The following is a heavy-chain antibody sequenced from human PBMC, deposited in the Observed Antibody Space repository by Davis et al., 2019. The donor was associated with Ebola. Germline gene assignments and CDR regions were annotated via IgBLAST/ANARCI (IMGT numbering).Heavy chain of an antibody. CDR3: ASSGGRLLYYYYGMDV. CDR2: IWYDGSNK. D-gene: IGHD6-19*01. CDR1: GFTFSSYG. V-gene: IGHV3-30*19. J-gene: IGHJ6*02. Sequence: GGSLRLSCGASGFTFSSYGMHWVRQAPGKGLEWVAVIWYDGSNKYYAESVKGRFTISRDNSKNTLYLQMNSLRAEDTAVYYCASSGGRLLYYYYGMDVWGQGTTVTVSS.